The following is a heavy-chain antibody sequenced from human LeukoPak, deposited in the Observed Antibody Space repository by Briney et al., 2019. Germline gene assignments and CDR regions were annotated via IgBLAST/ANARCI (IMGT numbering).Heavy chain of an antibody. D-gene: IGHD3-10*01. CDR3: AKVMSTDYGSGSYLDYFHY. Sequence: PGGSLRLSCAASEFTFSSYAMSWVRQAPGKGLEWVSAISGSGGRTYYADSVKGRFTISRDNSKNTLYLQMNSLRAEDTAVYYCAKVMSTDYGSGSYLDYFHYWGQGTLVTVSS. CDR2: ISGSGGRT. J-gene: IGHJ4*02. CDR1: EFTFSSYA. V-gene: IGHV3-23*01.